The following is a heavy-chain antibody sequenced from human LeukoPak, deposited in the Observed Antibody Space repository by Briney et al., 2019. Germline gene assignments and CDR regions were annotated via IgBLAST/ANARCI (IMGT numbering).Heavy chain of an antibody. CDR3: ASNLAVAGTPYYFDY. CDR2: ISSSSSYI. J-gene: IGHJ4*02. Sequence: GGSLRLSCAASGFTFSSYRMNWVRQAPGKGLEWVSSISSSSSYIYYADSVKGRFTISRDNAKNSLYLQMISLRAEDMAVYYRASNLAVAGTPYYFDYWGQGTLVTVSS. V-gene: IGHV3-21*01. CDR1: GFTFSSYR. D-gene: IGHD6-19*01.